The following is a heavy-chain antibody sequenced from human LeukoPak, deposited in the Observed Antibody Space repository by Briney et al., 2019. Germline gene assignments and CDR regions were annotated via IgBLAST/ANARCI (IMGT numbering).Heavy chain of an antibody. Sequence: SETLSLTCAVYGGSFSGYYWSWIRQPPGKGLEWIGEINHSGSTNYNPSLKSRVTISVDTSKNQFSLKLSSVTAADTAVCYCARDRGSSGWYGTNYYFDYWGQGTLVTVSS. CDR3: ARDRGSSGWYGTNYYFDY. V-gene: IGHV4-34*01. CDR2: INHSGST. J-gene: IGHJ4*02. D-gene: IGHD6-19*01. CDR1: GGSFSGYY.